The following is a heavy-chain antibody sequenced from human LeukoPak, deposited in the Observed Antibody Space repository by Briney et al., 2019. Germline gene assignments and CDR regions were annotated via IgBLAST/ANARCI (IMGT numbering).Heavy chain of an antibody. CDR3: AREGGPYRPLDY. Sequence: SETLSLTCTVSGGSINISNYYWGWIRQPPGKGLECIGNIHYSGIIFYNPSFKSRVTFSVDTSKNYFSLKLTSVTAADTAVYYCAREGGPYRPLDYSGQGTLVTVAS. J-gene: IGHJ4*02. CDR2: IHYSGII. V-gene: IGHV4-39*02. CDR1: GGSINISNYY.